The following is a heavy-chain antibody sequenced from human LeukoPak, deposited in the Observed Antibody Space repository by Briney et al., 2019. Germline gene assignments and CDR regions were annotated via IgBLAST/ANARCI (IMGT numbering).Heavy chain of an antibody. J-gene: IGHJ4*02. Sequence: PGGSLRLSCAVSGFTCSNFEMNWVRQAPGKGLEWVSSISMSSTYIYYADSVKGQFTISRDNAKNSLYLQMDSLRDEDTAVYYCTRAPYSSGWYTVDFWGQGTLVTVSS. D-gene: IGHD6-19*01. CDR1: GFTCSNFE. CDR2: ISMSSTYI. V-gene: IGHV3-21*01. CDR3: TRAPYSSGWYTVDF.